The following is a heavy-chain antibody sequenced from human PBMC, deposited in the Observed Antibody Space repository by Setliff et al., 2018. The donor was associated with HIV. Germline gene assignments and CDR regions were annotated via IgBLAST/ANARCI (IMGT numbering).Heavy chain of an antibody. CDR3: AKDPHNIYLFYFHYMDV. Sequence: GGSLRLSCVASGFTFSDYWMHWVRQGPGKGLVWVARINSDGISTKHADSVKGRFTISRDNAKNTLFLQMNSLGAEDTAVYYCAKDPHNIYLFYFHYMDVWGKGTTVTVSS. J-gene: IGHJ6*03. CDR2: INSDGIST. CDR1: GFTFSDYW. V-gene: IGHV3-74*03.